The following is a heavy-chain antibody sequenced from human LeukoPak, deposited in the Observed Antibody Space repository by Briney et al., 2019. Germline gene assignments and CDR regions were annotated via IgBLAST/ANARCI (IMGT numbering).Heavy chain of an antibody. CDR3: ARVGDSYGPLNYFDY. D-gene: IGHD5-18*01. CDR1: GGTFSSYA. CDR2: IIPIFGTA. J-gene: IGHJ4*02. Sequence: SVKVSCKASGGTFSSYAISWVRQAPGQGLEWMGGIIPIFGTANYAQKFQGRVTITADESTSTAYMELSSLGSEDTAVYYCARVGDSYGPLNYFDYWGQGTLVTVSS. V-gene: IGHV1-69*13.